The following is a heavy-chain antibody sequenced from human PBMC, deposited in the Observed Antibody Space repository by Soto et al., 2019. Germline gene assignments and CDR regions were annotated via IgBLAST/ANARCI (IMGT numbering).Heavy chain of an antibody. J-gene: IGHJ4*02. D-gene: IGHD2-15*01. Sequence: SETLSLTCTVSGGSISSGDYYWSWIRQPPGKGLEWIGYIYYSGSTYYNPSLKSRVTISVDTSKNQFSLKLSSVTAADTAVYYCAREDCSGGSCYNDYWGQGTLVTVSS. CDR2: IYYSGST. CDR3: AREDCSGGSCYNDY. CDR1: GGSISSGDYY. V-gene: IGHV4-30-4*01.